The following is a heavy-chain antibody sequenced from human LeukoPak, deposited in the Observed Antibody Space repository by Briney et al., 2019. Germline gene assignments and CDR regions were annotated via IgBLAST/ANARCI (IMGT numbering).Heavy chain of an antibody. J-gene: IGHJ4*02. CDR2: IGGSGGST. V-gene: IGHV3-23*01. CDR1: GFTLSSYA. CDR3: GKDGRSTTPGY. Sequence: GGSLRLSCAVSGFTLSSYAMSWVRQAPGKGLEWVSGIGGSGGSTYYADSVKGRFTISRDNSKNTLYLQMNSLRAEDTAVYYCGKDGRSTTPGYWGQGTLVTVSS. D-gene: IGHD2-2*01.